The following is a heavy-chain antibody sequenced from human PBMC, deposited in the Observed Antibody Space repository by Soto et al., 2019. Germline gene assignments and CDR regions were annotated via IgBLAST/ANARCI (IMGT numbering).Heavy chain of an antibody. V-gene: IGHV4-34*01. Sequence: QVQLQQWGAGLLKPSETLSLTCAVYGGSFSGYYWSWIRQPPGKGLEWIGEINHSGSTNYNPSLKSRVTISVDTSKNQFSLKLSSVTAADTAVYYCARTTMVRGVIIGADYWCQGTLVTVSS. J-gene: IGHJ4*02. CDR1: GGSFSGYY. D-gene: IGHD3-10*01. CDR3: ARTTMVRGVIIGADY. CDR2: INHSGST.